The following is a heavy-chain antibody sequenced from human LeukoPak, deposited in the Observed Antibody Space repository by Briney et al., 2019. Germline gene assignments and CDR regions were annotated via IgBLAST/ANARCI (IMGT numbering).Heavy chain of an antibody. CDR2: ISYSGTT. CDR1: GASISGSNYY. J-gene: IGHJ4*02. Sequence: SETLSLTCAVSGASISGSNYYWGWIRQPPGKGLEWIGSISYSGTTYYNPSLKSRVTISVDTSKNQFSLKLNSVTAADTAVFYCAANSADYNTLGSSYKVWGQGTLVTVSS. CDR3: AANSADYNTLGSSYKV. V-gene: IGHV4-39*01. D-gene: IGHD3-10*01.